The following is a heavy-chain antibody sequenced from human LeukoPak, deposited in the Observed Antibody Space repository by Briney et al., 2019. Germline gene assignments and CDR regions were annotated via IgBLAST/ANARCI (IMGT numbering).Heavy chain of an antibody. CDR3: ARDSGYTNGGLDY. J-gene: IGHJ4*02. CDR2: IYSGGST. CDR1: GITVSSNY. D-gene: IGHD2-8*01. Sequence: GGSLRLSCAASGITVSSNYMSWVRQAPGKGLEWVSVIYSGGSTYYADSVKGRFTISRDNSKNTLYLQMNTLRAEDTAVYYCARDSGYTNGGLDYWGGGTLVSVSS. V-gene: IGHV3-66*01.